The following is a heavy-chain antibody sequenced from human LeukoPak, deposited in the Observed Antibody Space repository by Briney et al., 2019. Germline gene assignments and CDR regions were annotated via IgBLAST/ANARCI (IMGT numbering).Heavy chain of an antibody. Sequence: SQTLSLTCTVSGGSISSGDYYWSWIRQPPGKGLEWIGYIYYSGSTNYNPSLKSRVTISVDTSKNQFSLKLSSVTAADTAVYYCAREAEVGATTSAFDIWGQGTMVTVSS. V-gene: IGHV4-61*08. D-gene: IGHD1-26*01. CDR1: GGSISSGDYY. CDR3: AREAEVGATTSAFDI. CDR2: IYYSGST. J-gene: IGHJ3*02.